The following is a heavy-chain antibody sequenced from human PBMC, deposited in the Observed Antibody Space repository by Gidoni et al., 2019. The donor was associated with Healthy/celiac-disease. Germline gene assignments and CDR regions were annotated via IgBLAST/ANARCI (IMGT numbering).Heavy chain of an antibody. CDR2: IKQDGSEK. V-gene: IGHV3-7*05. CDR1: GFTFSSYW. D-gene: IGHD3-22*01. CDR3: ARMVVVIDNDAFDI. Sequence: EVQLVESGGGLVQPGGSLRLSCAASGFTFSSYWMRWVRQAPGKGLEWVASIKQDGSEKYYVASVTGRFTISRDNAKTSLYRQMNSLRAEDTAVYYCARMVVVIDNDAFDIWGQGTMVTVSS. J-gene: IGHJ3*02.